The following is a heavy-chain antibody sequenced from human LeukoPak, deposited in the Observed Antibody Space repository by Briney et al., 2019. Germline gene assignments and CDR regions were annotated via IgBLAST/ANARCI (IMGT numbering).Heavy chain of an antibody. J-gene: IGHJ6*04. CDR2: ISSRGTYI. D-gene: IGHD4-17*01. Sequence: PGGSLRLSCAASGFTFSSYTMNWVRQAPGQGLEWVSSISSRGTYIYYAESVKGRFTISRDNAKNSVFLDMDSLRAEDTAVYYCAPPGADSGLPLDVWGNGTAVTVSS. V-gene: IGHV3-21*01. CDR1: GFTFSSYT. CDR3: APPGADSGLPLDV.